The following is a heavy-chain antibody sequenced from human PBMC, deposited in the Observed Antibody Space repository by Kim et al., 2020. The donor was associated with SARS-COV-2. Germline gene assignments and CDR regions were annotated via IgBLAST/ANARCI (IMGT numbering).Heavy chain of an antibody. CDR3: ARGSYSSGWFLSWELLDY. V-gene: IGHV3-13*04. CDR2: IGTAGDT. J-gene: IGHJ4*02. CDR1: GFTFSSYD. D-gene: IGHD6-19*01. Sequence: GGSLRLSCAASGFTFSSYDMHWVRQATGKGLEWVSAIGTAGDTYYPGSVKGRFTISRENAKNSLYLQMNSLRAGDTAVYYCARGSYSSGWFLSWELLDYWGQGTLVTVSS.